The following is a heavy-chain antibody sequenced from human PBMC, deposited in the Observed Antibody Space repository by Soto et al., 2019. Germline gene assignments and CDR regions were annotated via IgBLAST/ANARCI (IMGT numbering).Heavy chain of an antibody. CDR2: IDPSDSQT. CDR3: ARQIYDSDTGPNFQYYFDS. V-gene: IGHV5-10-1*01. CDR1: GYSFAGYW. D-gene: IGHD3-22*01. J-gene: IGHJ4*02. Sequence: PGESLKISCKGSGYSFAGYWITWVRQKPGKGLGGMGRIDPSDSQTYYSPSFRGHVTISVTKSITTVFLQWSSLRASDTAMYYCARQIYDSDTGPNFQYYFDSWGQGTPVTVSS.